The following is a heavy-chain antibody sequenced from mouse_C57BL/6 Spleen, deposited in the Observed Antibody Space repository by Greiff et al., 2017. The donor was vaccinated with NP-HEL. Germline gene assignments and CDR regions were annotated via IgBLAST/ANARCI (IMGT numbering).Heavy chain of an antibody. CDR2: ISSGGSYT. CDR3: ARGNWDYFDY. Sequence: EVMLVESGGDLVKPGGSLKLSCAASGFTFSSYGMSWVRQTPDKRLEWVATISSGGSYTYYPDSVKGRFTISRDNAKNTLYLQMSSLKSEDTAMYYCARGNWDYFDYWGQGTTLTVSS. CDR1: GFTFSSYG. J-gene: IGHJ2*01. D-gene: IGHD4-1*01. V-gene: IGHV5-6*01.